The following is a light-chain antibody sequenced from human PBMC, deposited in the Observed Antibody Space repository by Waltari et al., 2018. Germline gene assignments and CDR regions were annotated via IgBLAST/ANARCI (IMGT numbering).Light chain of an antibody. Sequence: VLTQSPGTLSLSHGERAILSCRASQSVRSNSLVWYQQKPGQTPRLLIYGASSRATGIPERFSGSGSGTDFTLTISSLEPEDFAMYYCQQYDSAVLTFGGGTKVEIK. V-gene: IGKV3-20*01. CDR2: GAS. CDR3: QQYDSAVLT. CDR1: QSVRSNS. J-gene: IGKJ4*01.